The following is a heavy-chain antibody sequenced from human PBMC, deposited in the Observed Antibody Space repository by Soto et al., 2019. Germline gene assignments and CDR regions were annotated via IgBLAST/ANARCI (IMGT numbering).Heavy chain of an antibody. CDR2: IKSKTDGGTT. D-gene: IGHD3-22*01. Sequence: GGSLRLSCAASCFTFSNAWINWVRQAPGKGLEWVGRIKSKTDGGTTDYAEPVKGRFAISRDDSNNMVYLQMNSLKIEDTAVYYCTTDSYSTIIIVRFDYWGHGTLVTVSS. CDR1: CFTFSNAW. J-gene: IGHJ4*01. V-gene: IGHV3-15*07. CDR3: TTDSYSTIIIVRFDY.